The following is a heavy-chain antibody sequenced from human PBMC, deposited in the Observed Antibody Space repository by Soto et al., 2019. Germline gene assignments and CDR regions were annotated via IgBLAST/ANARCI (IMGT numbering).Heavy chain of an antibody. CDR1: GFTFDDYA. CDR3: AKDHMWGGDSTSYYFES. Sequence: EVQLVEPGGGLVQPGRSLRLSCAASGFTFDDYAMHWVRQAPGKGLEWVSGISWNSGSIGYADSVKGRFTISRDNGKSSLYLQLSSLRADDTALYYCAKDHMWGGDSTSYYFESWGQGTLVTVSS. V-gene: IGHV3-9*01. D-gene: IGHD6-6*01. J-gene: IGHJ4*02. CDR2: ISWNSGSI.